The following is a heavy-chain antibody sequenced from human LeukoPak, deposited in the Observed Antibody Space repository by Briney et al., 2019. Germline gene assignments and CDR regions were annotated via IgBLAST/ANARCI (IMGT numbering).Heavy chain of an antibody. CDR2: IYYSGST. D-gene: IGHD3-10*01. CDR1: GGSISRSY. V-gene: IGHV4-59*08. Sequence: RPSEILSLTCTVSGGSISRSYWSCIRQPPGKGLEWIGYIYYSGSTNYNPSLKSRVTISVDTSKNQFSLKLSSVTAADTAVYYCARHRSYGSGFDYWGQGTLVTVSS. CDR3: ARHRSYGSGFDY. J-gene: IGHJ4*02.